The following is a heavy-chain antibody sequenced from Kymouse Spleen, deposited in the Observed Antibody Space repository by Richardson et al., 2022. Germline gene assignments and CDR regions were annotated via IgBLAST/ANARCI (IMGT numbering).Heavy chain of an antibody. CDR2: INHSGST. D-gene: IGHD1-26*01. V-gene: IGHV4-34*01. Sequence: QVQLQQWGAGLLKPSETLSLTCAVYGGSFSGYYWSWIRQPPGKGLEWIGEINHSGSTNYNPSLKSRVTISVDTSKNQFSLKLSSVTAADTAVYYCAREGYSGSYPFFDYWGQGTLVTVSS. J-gene: IGHJ4*02. CDR1: GGSFSGYY. CDR3: AREGYSGSYPFFDY.